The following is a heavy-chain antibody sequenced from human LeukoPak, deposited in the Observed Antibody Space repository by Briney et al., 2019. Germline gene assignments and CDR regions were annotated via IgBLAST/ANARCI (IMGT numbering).Heavy chain of an antibody. V-gene: IGHV3-30*18. CDR3: AKDARVGGGYFDY. J-gene: IGHJ4*02. D-gene: IGHD1-26*01. CDR2: ISYDGLNK. CDR1: GFTFSTYA. Sequence: GGSLRLSCAASGFTFSTYAMHWVRQAPGKGLEWMAVISYDGLNKYYADSVRGRFTISRDNSKNTLYLQLNSLRAEDTAVYYCAKDARVGGGYFDYWGQGTLVTVSS.